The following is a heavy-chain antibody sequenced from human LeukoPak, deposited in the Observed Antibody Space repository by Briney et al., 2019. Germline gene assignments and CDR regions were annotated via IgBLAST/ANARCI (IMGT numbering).Heavy chain of an antibody. J-gene: IGHJ3*02. D-gene: IGHD3/OR15-3a*01. V-gene: IGHV3-23*01. CDR2: ISASGGST. Sequence: GGSLRLSCAASELTFRIHDMSWVRQAPGKGLEWVSGISASGGSTFYADSVKGRFTISRDNSKNTLYLQMNGLRVEDTAVYYCVREGPRGLAFDIWGQGTMVTVSS. CDR3: VREGPRGLAFDI. CDR1: ELTFRIHD.